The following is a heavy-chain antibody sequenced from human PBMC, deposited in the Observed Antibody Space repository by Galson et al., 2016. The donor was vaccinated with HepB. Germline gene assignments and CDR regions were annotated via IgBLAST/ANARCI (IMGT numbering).Heavy chain of an antibody. CDR3: ARAYRYTLDY. D-gene: IGHD3-16*02. V-gene: IGHV3-7*04. CDR1: GLTFSRFW. J-gene: IGHJ4*02. Sequence: SLRLSCAASGLTFSRFWMTWVRQAPGKGLEWVANINQDGRETHYLDSVRGRFTISRDNAKNSLYLQMNSLRAEDTAVYFCARAYRYTLDYWGQGTLVTVSS. CDR2: INQDGRET.